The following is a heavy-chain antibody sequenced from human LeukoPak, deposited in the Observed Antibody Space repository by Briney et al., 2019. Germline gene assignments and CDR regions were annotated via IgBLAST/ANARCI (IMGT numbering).Heavy chain of an antibody. Sequence: PGGSLRLSCAASGFSFSDHEFYWVRQAPGKGLQWISYISSGSGTIKYADSVRGRLAIFRDDATESVFLQMTSLRAEDTAIYFCGSSRQYVGAFDIWGQGTLVTVSS. CDR2: ISSGSGTI. V-gene: IGHV3-48*03. CDR1: GFSFSDHE. D-gene: IGHD2-8*01. CDR3: GSSRQYVGAFDI. J-gene: IGHJ3*02.